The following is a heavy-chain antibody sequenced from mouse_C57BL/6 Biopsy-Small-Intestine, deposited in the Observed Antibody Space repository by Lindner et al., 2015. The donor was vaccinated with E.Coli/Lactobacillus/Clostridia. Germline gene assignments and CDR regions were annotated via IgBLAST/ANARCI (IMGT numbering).Heavy chain of an antibody. J-gene: IGHJ3*01. V-gene: IGHV1-37*01. Sequence: VQLQESGPELVKPGASVKISCKASGFSFTDYFMNWVKQSHGKSLEWIGRINPYNGDIVYNQKFEGKATLTVDKSSNRAHMELLSLTSEDFAVYFCARGEYSRGWFDSWGHGTLVTVSA. CDR3: ARGEYSRGWFDS. CDR1: GFSFTDYF. D-gene: IGHD2-5*01. CDR2: INPYNGDI.